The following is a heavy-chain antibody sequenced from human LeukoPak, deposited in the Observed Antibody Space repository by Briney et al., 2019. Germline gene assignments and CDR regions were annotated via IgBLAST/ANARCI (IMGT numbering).Heavy chain of an antibody. CDR3: AREVSQWLVRGAFDS. Sequence: GGSLRLSCAASGFTFRYYYMSWIRQAPGKGLEWVSYISSSGSTIYYADSVKGRFTISRDNAKNSLYLQMNSLRAEDTAVYYCAREVSQWLVRGAFDSWGQGTMVTVSS. CDR2: ISSSGSTI. CDR1: GFTFRYYY. J-gene: IGHJ3*02. D-gene: IGHD6-19*01. V-gene: IGHV3-11*01.